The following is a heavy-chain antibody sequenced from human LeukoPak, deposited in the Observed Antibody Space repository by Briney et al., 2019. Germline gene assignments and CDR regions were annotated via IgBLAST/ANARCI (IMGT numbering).Heavy chain of an antibody. J-gene: IGHJ6*03. V-gene: IGHV1-69*13. CDR1: GDTFSSYA. CDR2: NIPIFGTA. CDR3: ARDRGVRRVINYKIGYYYYYMDV. Sequence: ASVKVSCKASGDTFSSYAISCVPHAPGQGLEWMGGNIPIFGTANYAQKFQGRVTITADESTSTAHMELSNLRSEDTAVYYCARDRGVRRVINYKIGYYYYYMDVWGKGTTVTISS. D-gene: IGHD3-10*01.